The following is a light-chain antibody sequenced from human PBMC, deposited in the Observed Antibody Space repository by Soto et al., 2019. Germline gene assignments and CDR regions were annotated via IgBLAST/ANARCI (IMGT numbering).Light chain of an antibody. J-gene: IGKJ2*01. V-gene: IGKV3-15*01. CDR3: QQYNNWPPVT. CDR1: QSVSSN. CDR2: GAS. Sequence: EIVMTQSPATLSVSPGERATLSCRASQSVSSNLAWYQQKPGQAPRLLIYGASTRATGIPARFSGSGSGTEVPLTISSPQSEDFAVYYCQQYNNWPPVTFGQGTKLEIK.